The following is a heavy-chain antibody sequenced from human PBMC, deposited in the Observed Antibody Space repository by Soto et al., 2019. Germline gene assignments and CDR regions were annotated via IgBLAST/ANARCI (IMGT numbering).Heavy chain of an antibody. Sequence: KPSETLSLTCTVSGGSISSGDYYWSWIRQPPGKGLEWIGYIYYSGSTYYNPSLKSRVTISVDTSKNQFSLKLSSVTAADMAVYYCARDGRDGYNYYFDYWGQGTLVTVPQ. V-gene: IGHV4-30-4*02. CDR2: IYYSGST. CDR3: ARDGRDGYNYYFDY. D-gene: IGHD5-12*01. J-gene: IGHJ4*02. CDR1: GGSISSGDYY.